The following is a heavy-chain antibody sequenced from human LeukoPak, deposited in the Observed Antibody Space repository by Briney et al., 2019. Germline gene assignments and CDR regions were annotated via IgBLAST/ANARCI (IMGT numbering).Heavy chain of an antibody. CDR2: ISYDGSNK. Sequence: GGSLPLSCAASGFTFSSYGMHWVRQAPGKGLEWVAVISYDGSNKYYADSVKGRFTISRDNSKNTLYLQMNSLRAEDTAVYYCAKDLPANPSGMDGWGQGTTVTVSS. V-gene: IGHV3-30*18. D-gene: IGHD4/OR15-4a*01. CDR3: AKDLPANPSGMDG. CDR1: GFTFSSYG. J-gene: IGHJ6*01.